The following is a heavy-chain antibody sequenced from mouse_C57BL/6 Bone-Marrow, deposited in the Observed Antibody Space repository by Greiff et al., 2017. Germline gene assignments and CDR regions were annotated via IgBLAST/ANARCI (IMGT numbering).Heavy chain of an antibody. CDR2: IHPNSGST. D-gene: IGHD2-1*01. CDR3: ARETTKGNYFDY. Sequence: QVQLQQPGAELVKPGASVKLSCKASGYTFTSYWMHWVKQRPGQGLEWIGMIHPNSGSTNYNEKFKSKATLTVDKSSSTAYMQLSSLTSEDSAVYYCARETTKGNYFDYWGQGTTLTVSS. CDR1: GYTFTSYW. V-gene: IGHV1-64*01. J-gene: IGHJ2*01.